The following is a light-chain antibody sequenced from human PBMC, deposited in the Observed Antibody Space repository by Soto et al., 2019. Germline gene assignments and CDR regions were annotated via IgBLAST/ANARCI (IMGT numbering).Light chain of an antibody. CDR3: QKYNSAPLIT. Sequence: DIQMTQSPSSLSASVGDRVTITCRASQDISNYLAWYQQKLGKVPNLLLYVASTLQSGVPSRFSGSGSGTDFTLSISSLQPEDVATYYCQKYNSAPLITFGQGTRLEIK. CDR1: QDISNY. CDR2: VAS. J-gene: IGKJ5*01. V-gene: IGKV1-27*01.